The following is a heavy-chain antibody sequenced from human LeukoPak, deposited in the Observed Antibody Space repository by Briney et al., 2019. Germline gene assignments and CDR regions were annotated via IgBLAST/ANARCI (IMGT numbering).Heavy chain of an antibody. J-gene: IGHJ5*02. CDR2: INPKRGAS. CDR1: GYTFTDYV. V-gene: IGHV1-2*02. CDR3: ARDVIMGGSQGWFDP. D-gene: IGHD2-8*01. Sequence: ASVKVSCKASGYTFTDYVIHWVRQPPGQGLECMGWINPKRGASENTEKFQGRFTMTRDTSISTAYMELSRLTYDDTATYYCARDVIMGGSQGWFDPWGQGTLVTVSS.